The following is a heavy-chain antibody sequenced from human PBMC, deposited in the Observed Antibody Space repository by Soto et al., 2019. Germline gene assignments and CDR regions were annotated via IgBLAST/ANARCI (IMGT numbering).Heavy chain of an antibody. CDR3: ARNHPRSGWFDP. J-gene: IGHJ5*02. V-gene: IGHV3-21*01. Sequence: EVQLVESGGGLVKPGGSLRLSCAASGFTFSSYSMNWVRQAPGKGLEWVSSISSSSSYLYYADSVKGRFTISRDNAKNSLYLQMNSLRAEDTAVYYCARNHPRSGWFDPWGQGTLVTVSS. CDR1: GFTFSSYS. CDR2: ISSSSSYL.